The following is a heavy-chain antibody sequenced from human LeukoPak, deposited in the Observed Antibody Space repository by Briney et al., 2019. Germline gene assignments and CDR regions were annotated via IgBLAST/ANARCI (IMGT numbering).Heavy chain of an antibody. Sequence: GGSLRLSCAASGFTFSNYWMHWVRQAPGKGLVWVSRINSDESSTSYADSVKGRLTISRDNAKNALYLEMNSLRAEDTAVYYCASSSYSSSSFDYWGQGTLVTVSS. CDR2: INSDESST. D-gene: IGHD6-13*01. CDR3: ASSSYSSSSFDY. J-gene: IGHJ4*02. CDR1: GFTFSNYW. V-gene: IGHV3-74*01.